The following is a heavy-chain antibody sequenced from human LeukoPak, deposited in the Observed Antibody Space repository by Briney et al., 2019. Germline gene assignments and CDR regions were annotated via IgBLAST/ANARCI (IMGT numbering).Heavy chain of an antibody. CDR1: GYTFTGYY. D-gene: IGHD6-19*01. Sequence: ASVKVSCTASGYTFTGYYMHWVRQAPGQGLEWMGRVNPNSGDTNYAQKFQGGVTMTRDTSISTAYMELSRLRSDDTAVYYCARGDPAVAGLDFDYWGQGTLVTVSS. CDR3: ARGDPAVAGLDFDY. J-gene: IGHJ4*02. CDR2: VNPNSGDT. V-gene: IGHV1-2*06.